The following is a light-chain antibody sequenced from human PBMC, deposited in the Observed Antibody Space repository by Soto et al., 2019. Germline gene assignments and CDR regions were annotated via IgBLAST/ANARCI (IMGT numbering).Light chain of an antibody. CDR1: SSDVGGYNH. V-gene: IGLV2-14*01. Sequence: QSALTQPASVSGSPGQSITISCTGTSSDVGGYNHVSWYQHSPGKAPKLILFAVSDRPSGVSHRFSGSKSGNTASLTISGLQAEDEADYYCCSYAGSNNWGVFGTGTKLTVL. J-gene: IGLJ1*01. CDR2: AVS. CDR3: CSYAGSNNWGV.